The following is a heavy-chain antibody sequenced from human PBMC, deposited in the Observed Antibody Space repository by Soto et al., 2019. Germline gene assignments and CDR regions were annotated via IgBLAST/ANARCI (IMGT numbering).Heavy chain of an antibody. CDR2: ISYDGSNK. Sequence: PGGSLRLSCAASGFTFSSYAMHWVRQAPGKGLEWVAVISYDGSNKYYADSVKGRFTISRDNSKNTLYLQMNSLRAEDTAVYYCARDRSVLLWFGEPLSGMDVWGQGTTVTVSS. V-gene: IGHV3-30-3*01. CDR1: GFTFSSYA. J-gene: IGHJ6*02. D-gene: IGHD3-10*01. CDR3: ARDRSVLLWFGEPLSGMDV.